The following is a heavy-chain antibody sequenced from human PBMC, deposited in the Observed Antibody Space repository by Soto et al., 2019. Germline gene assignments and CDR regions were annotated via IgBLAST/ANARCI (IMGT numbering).Heavy chain of an antibody. V-gene: IGHV3-30-3*01. CDR2: ISYDGSNK. D-gene: IGHD6-6*01. Sequence: GGSLRLSCAASGFTFSSYAMHWVRQAPGKGLEWVAVISYDGSNKYYADSVKGRFTISRDNSKNTLYLQMNSLRAEDTAVYYCARDTNLDRPYYYYGMDVWGQGTTVTVSS. CDR1: GFTFSSYA. J-gene: IGHJ6*02. CDR3: ARDTNLDRPYYYYGMDV.